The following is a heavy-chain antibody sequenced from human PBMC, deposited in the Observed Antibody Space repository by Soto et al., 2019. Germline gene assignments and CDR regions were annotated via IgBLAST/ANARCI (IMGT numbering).Heavy chain of an antibody. J-gene: IGHJ4*02. CDR3: ARHVVVTNDVGHYFDY. D-gene: IGHD2-21*02. Sequence: QIQLQESGPGLVKPSETLSLTCTVSGASITPTGHNWGWIRQSPGKGLEWIGSISYSGSAFHNPSLESRVTISVDTSKNQISLKLRSVTAADTSVYFCARHVVVTNDVGHYFDYWGQGTLVTVSS. CDR1: GASITPTGHN. V-gene: IGHV4-39*01. CDR2: ISYSGSA.